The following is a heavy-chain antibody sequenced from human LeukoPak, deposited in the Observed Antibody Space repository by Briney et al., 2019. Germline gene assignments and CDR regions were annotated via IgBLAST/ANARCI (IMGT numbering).Heavy chain of an antibody. CDR2: INPDGNKK. Sequence: PPGGSLRLSCAVSGLTFSSSWMDWVRQAPGKGLEWVASINPDGNKKYSADSVKGRFTISRDNAKNSLYLQMNSLRAEDTAVYYCAREPPRPPDYWGQGTLVTVSS. V-gene: IGHV3-7*03. CDR1: GLTFSSSW. J-gene: IGHJ4*02. CDR3: AREPPRPPDY.